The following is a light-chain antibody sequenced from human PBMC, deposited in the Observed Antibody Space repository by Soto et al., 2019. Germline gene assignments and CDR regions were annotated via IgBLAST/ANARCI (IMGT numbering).Light chain of an antibody. J-gene: IGKJ3*01. V-gene: IGKV3-15*01. CDR2: AAS. Sequence: IGMTQSPATLSVSPGERVTLSCRASLSVGTNLAWYQQKPGQAPRLLFSAASTRATGIPARFSGSGSGTEFTLTISSLQSEDFAVYYCQQYNNWPPVTFGPGTKVDIK. CDR3: QQYNNWPPVT. CDR1: LSVGTN.